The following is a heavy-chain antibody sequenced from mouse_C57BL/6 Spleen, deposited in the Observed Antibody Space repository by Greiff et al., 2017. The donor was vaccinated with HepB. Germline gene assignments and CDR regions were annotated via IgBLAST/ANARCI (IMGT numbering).Heavy chain of an antibody. Sequence: VQLKESGPELVKPGASVKISCKASGYSFTGYYMNWVKQSPEKSLEWIGEINPSTGGTTYNQKFKAKATLTVDKSSSTAYMQLKSLTSEDSAVYYCYGNYVGWYFDVWGTGTTVTVSS. J-gene: IGHJ1*03. D-gene: IGHD2-1*01. V-gene: IGHV1-42*01. CDR2: INPSTGGT. CDR1: GYSFTGYY. CDR3: YGNYVGWYFDV.